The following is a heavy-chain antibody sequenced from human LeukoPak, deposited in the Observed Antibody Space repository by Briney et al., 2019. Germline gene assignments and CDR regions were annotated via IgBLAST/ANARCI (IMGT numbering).Heavy chain of an antibody. Sequence: ASVKVSCKASGYTFTGYYMHWVRQAPGQGLEWMGWINPNSGGTNYAQKFQGRVTITADESTSTAYMELSSLRSEDTAVYYCARVIYSGYDPNWFDPWGQGTLVTVSS. V-gene: IGHV1-2*02. CDR1: GYTFTGYY. J-gene: IGHJ5*02. CDR2: INPNSGGT. D-gene: IGHD5-12*01. CDR3: ARVIYSGYDPNWFDP.